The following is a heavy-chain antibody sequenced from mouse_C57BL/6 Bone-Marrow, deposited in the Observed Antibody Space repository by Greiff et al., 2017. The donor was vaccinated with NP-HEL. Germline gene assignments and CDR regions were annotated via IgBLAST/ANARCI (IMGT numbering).Heavy chain of an antibody. CDR3: ARSPLLRYDY. J-gene: IGHJ2*01. CDR1: GYTFTDYY. V-gene: IGHV1-26*01. CDR2: INPNNGGT. D-gene: IGHD1-1*01. Sequence: EVQLQQSGPELVKPGASVKISCKASGYTFTDYYMNWVKQSHGKSLEWIGDINPNNGGTSYNQKFKGKATLTVDKSSSTAYMELRSLTSEDSAVYYCARSPLLRYDYGGQGTTLAVTS.